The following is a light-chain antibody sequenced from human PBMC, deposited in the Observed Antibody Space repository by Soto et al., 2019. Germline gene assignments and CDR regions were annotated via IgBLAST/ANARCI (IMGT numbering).Light chain of an antibody. CDR2: AAS. Sequence: AIQMTQSPSSLSASVGDRVTITCRASQAIRNDLGWYQQTPGKAPKLLIYAASSLQSGVPSRFSGSGSGTDFTLTISSLQPEDFATYYCLQDYNYPLTCGGGTKVEIK. CDR3: LQDYNYPLT. V-gene: IGKV1-6*01. CDR1: QAIRND. J-gene: IGKJ4*02.